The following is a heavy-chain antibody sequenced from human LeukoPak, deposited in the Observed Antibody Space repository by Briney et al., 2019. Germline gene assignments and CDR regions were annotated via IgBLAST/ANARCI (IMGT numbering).Heavy chain of an antibody. J-gene: IGHJ4*02. V-gene: IGHV3-21*01. Sequence: GGSLRLPCAASGFTFSSYSMNWVRQAPGKGLEWVSSISSSSSYIYYADSVKGRFTISRDNAKNSLYLQMNSLRAEDTAVYYCATDPGFYDFWSGYFDYWGQGTLVTVSS. CDR2: ISSSSSYI. CDR3: ATDPGFYDFWSGYFDY. D-gene: IGHD3-3*01. CDR1: GFTFSSYS.